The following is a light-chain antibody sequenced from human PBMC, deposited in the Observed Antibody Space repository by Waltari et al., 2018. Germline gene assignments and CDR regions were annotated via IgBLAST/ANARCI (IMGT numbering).Light chain of an antibody. J-gene: IGLJ2*01. CDR3: SSYISSSTLEL. Sequence: QSALTQPASVSGSPGQSITISCTGTSSDVGTYNYVPWYQQHPGKAPKLMIFDVSIRPSGFSNRFSGSKSGNTASLTISGLQAEDEADYYCSSYISSSTLELFGGGTSLTIL. CDR2: DVS. V-gene: IGLV2-14*03. CDR1: SSDVGTYNY.